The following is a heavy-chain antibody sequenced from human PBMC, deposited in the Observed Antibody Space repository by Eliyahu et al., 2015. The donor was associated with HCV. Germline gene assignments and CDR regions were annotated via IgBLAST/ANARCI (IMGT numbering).Heavy chain of an antibody. CDR2: IRGGCGTT. J-gene: IGHJ4*02. D-gene: IGHD3-10*01. Sequence: EVQLLESGGGLVQPGGSLRLPCAASGFTFSNYAMTXVRQAPGKGLEWVSTIRGGCGTTYYADSVRGRFTISRDNSKNTLYLQVNSLRAEDTAVYYCAKGRQSYGSAYYFDYWGQGTLVTVSS. CDR3: AKGRQSYGSAYYFDY. V-gene: IGHV3-23*01. CDR1: GFTFSNYA.